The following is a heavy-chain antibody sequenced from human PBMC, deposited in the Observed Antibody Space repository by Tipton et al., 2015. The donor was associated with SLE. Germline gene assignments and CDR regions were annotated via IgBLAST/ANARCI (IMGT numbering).Heavy chain of an antibody. CDR2: INSDGSST. J-gene: IGHJ4*02. Sequence: SLRLSCVASGFNFGRNWMHWVRQAPGKGLFWVSRINSDGSSTIYADSVKGRFTISRDNAKNTLYLQLSSLRADDTAVYSCAGELLDYFDYWGQGTLVTVSS. CDR1: GFNFGRNW. CDR3: AGELLDYFDY. D-gene: IGHD1-26*01. V-gene: IGHV3-74*01.